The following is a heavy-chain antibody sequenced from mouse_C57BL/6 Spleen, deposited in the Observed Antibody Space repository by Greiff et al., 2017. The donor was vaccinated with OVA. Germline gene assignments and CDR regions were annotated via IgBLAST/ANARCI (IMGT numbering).Heavy chain of an antibody. V-gene: IGHV1-76*01. Sequence: QVTLKVSGAELVRPGASVKLSCKASGYTFTDYYINWVKQRPGQGLEWIARIYPGSGNTYYNEKFKGKATLTAEKSSSTAYMQLSSLTSEDSAVYFCARYDYDRLYAMDYWGQGTSVTVSS. CDR2: IYPGSGNT. D-gene: IGHD2-4*01. CDR3: ARYDYDRLYAMDY. J-gene: IGHJ4*01. CDR1: GYTFTDYY.